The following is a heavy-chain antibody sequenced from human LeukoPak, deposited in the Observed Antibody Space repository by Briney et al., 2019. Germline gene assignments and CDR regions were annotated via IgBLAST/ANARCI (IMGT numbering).Heavy chain of an antibody. CDR2: INANSAGT. CDR3: ARFVDTAMDAFDI. CDR1: GYTFTGYY. Sequence: GASVKVSCEASGYTFTGYYMHWVRQAPGQGLEWMGRINANSAGTNYAQKFQGRVTMTRDTSISTAYMELSRLRSDDTAVYYCARFVDTAMDAFDIWGQGTMVTVSS. J-gene: IGHJ3*02. D-gene: IGHD5-18*01. V-gene: IGHV1-2*06.